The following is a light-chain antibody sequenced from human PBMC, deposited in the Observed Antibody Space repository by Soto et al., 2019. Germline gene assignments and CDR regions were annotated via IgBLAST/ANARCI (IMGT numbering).Light chain of an antibody. CDR1: QSVRSSY. CDR2: GAS. V-gene: IGKV3-20*01. CDR3: QQYGSSPRFT. Sequence: EIVLTQSPGTLSLSPGERATLACRASQSVRSSYLAWYQQKPGQAPRLLIYGASPRATGIPDRFSGSGSGKDFTLTISRLEPEDFAVYYCQQYGSSPRFTFGPGTKVDIK. J-gene: IGKJ3*01.